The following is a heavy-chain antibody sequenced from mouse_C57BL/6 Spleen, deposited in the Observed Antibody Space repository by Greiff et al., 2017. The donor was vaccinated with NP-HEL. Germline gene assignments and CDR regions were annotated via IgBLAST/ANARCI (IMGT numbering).Heavy chain of an antibody. D-gene: IGHD3-3*01. CDR2: IDPSDSYT. CDR1: GYTFTSYW. Sequence: QVQLKQPGAELVMPGASVKLSCKASGYTFTSYWMHWVKQRPGQGLEWIGEIDPSDSYTNYNQKFKGKSTLTVDKSSSTAYMQLSSLTAEDAAVYYCARGGLGEVAYWGQGTLVTVSA. V-gene: IGHV1-69*01. J-gene: IGHJ3*01. CDR3: ARGGLGEVAY.